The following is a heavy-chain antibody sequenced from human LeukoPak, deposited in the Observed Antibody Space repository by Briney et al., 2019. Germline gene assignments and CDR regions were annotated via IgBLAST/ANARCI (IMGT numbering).Heavy chain of an antibody. D-gene: IGHD2-2*01. V-gene: IGHV1-18*01. CDR2: ISAYNGNT. J-gene: IGHJ4*02. Sequence: ASVKVSCKASGYTFISYGISWVRQAPGQGLEWMGWISAYNGNTNYAQKLQGRVTMTTDTSTSTAYMELRSLRSDDTAVYYCARVSLSGCSSTSRYFGGYYMPYYFDYWGQGTLVTVSS. CDR3: ARVSLSGCSSTSRYFGGYYMPYYFDY. CDR1: GYTFISYG.